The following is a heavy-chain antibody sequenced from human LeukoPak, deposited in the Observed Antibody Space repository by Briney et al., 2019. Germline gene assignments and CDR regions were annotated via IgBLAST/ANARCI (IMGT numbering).Heavy chain of an antibody. CDR2: INPNSGGT. Sequence: GASVKVSCKASGYTFTGYYMHRVRQAPGQELEWMGWINPNSGGTNYAQKFQGRVTMTRDTSISTAYMELSRLRSDDTAVYYCARGNLKAGGFDYWGQGTLVTVSS. CDR3: ARGNLKAGGFDY. D-gene: IGHD3-16*01. V-gene: IGHV1-2*02. CDR1: GYTFTGYY. J-gene: IGHJ4*02.